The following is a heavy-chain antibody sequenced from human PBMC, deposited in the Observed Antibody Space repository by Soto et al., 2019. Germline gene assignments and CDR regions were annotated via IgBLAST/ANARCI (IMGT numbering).Heavy chain of an antibody. CDR1: GYTFTNYY. CDR3: ARDLAAGDH. Sequence: QVQLVQSGAEVKKPGASMKVSCRASGYTFTNYYIHWVRQAPGQGLEWLGIINPTSGSTNYAQKFQGRVTLTMDTSTTTVYMELSGLRAEDTAIFYCARDLAAGDHWGQGTLVTVSS. V-gene: IGHV1-46*01. D-gene: IGHD6-13*01. J-gene: IGHJ4*02. CDR2: INPTSGST.